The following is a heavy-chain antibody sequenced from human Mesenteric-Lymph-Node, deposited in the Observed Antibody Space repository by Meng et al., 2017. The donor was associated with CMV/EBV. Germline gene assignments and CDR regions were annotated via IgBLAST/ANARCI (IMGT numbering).Heavy chain of an antibody. CDR1: GYTFIDYY. CDR3: ARDRDTDWYSPFDY. D-gene: IGHD3-9*01. V-gene: IGHV1-2*06. Sequence: QVQLVQSGAEGKKPGASVRVSCKASGYTFIDYYINWVRQAPGQGLEWMGRINPKTGGRSYAQNFQGRVTMTRDTSINTAYMEVNRLNSDDTAMYYCARDRDTDWYSPFDYWDPGTLVTVSS. CDR2: INPKTGGR. J-gene: IGHJ4*02.